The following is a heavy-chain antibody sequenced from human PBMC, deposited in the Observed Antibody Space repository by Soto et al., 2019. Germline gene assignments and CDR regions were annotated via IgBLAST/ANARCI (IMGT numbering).Heavy chain of an antibody. V-gene: IGHV3-21*01. Sequence: PGGSLRLSCAASGFTFSSYSMNWVRQAPGKGLEWVSSISSSSSCIYYADSVKGRFTISRDNAKNSLYLQMNSLRAEDTAVYYCARDISXGGDYYGSVPYYYGMDVWGQGTTVTVSS. J-gene: IGHJ6*02. CDR1: GFTFSSYS. D-gene: IGHD3-10*01. CDR2: ISSSSSCI. CDR3: ARDISXGGDYYGSVPYYYGMDV.